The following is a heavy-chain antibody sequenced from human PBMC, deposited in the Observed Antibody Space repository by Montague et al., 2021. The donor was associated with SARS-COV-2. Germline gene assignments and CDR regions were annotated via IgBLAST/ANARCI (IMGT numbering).Heavy chain of an antibody. CDR3: AREGLHNWFDP. Sequence: SETLSLTCTVSNGSINSYYWSWVRQPPGKRLEWIGYISYSGSTNYNPSLESRVTMSIDTSKNQFSLKLRSVTAADTAVYFCAREGLHNWFDPWGQGTLV. V-gene: IGHV4-59*01. CDR1: NGSINSYY. CDR2: ISYSGST. J-gene: IGHJ5*02.